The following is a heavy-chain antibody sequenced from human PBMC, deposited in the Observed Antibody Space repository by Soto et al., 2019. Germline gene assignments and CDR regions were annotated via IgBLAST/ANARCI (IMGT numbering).Heavy chain of an antibody. J-gene: IGHJ4*02. Sequence: GSLRLSCAVSGFTFSVYAVIWVRQAPGKELEWVSGISRDGDATYYADSVKGRFTISRDNSKNTLFLQMNSLRVEDTAVYYCARCFSTYGVGPVDYWGQGTLVTVSS. CDR3: ARCFSTYGVGPVDY. CDR2: ISRDGDAT. CDR1: GFTFSVYA. D-gene: IGHD3-3*01. V-gene: IGHV3-23*01.